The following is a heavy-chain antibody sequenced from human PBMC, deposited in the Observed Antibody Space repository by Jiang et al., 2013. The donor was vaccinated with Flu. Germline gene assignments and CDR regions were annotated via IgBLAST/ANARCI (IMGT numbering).Heavy chain of an antibody. CDR1: GFSLTNSRMG. Sequence: KPTQTLTLTCTVSGFSLTNSRMGVSWFRQPPGKALEWLAHIFSTDDDSYSTSLKNRLAISRDTSESQVLLTMTNMAPVDTATYYCARIQSGQNSDYIWGSRLFDRYYYSLDVWGKGTTVTVSS. V-gene: IGHV2-26*01. CDR3: ARIQSGQNSDYIWGSRLFDRYYYSLDV. CDR2: IFSTDDD. J-gene: IGHJ6*04. D-gene: IGHD3-16*01.